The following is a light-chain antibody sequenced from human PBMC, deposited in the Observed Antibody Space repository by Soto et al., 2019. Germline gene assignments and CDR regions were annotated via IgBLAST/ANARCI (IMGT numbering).Light chain of an antibody. Sequence: DIPMAQSPVSLSASVGDRVAITCRASQGISTYLNWYQQKPGKAPKLLIYAASSLQSGVPSRFSGSGSETDFTLTISSLQPEDFATYSCQQSYSSTWTFGQGTKVDIK. CDR2: AAS. CDR3: QQSYSSTWT. V-gene: IGKV1-39*01. J-gene: IGKJ1*01. CDR1: QGISTY.